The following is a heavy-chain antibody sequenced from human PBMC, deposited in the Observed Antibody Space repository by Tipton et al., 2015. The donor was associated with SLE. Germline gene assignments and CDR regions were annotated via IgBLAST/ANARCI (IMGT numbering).Heavy chain of an antibody. D-gene: IGHD3/OR15-3a*01. CDR1: GGSFSGSNYH. V-gene: IGHV4-39*07. J-gene: IGHJ4*02. Sequence: TLSLTCTVSGGSFSGSNYHWAWIRQPPEKGLEWLGNLYHTGSTHYNPSLRNRVTISIDTSKNQFFLNLTTVTDADTAIYYCTRDVEFSTVSIFGLVPWGQGLQVTVSS. CDR3: TRDVEFSTVSIFGLVP. CDR2: LYHTGST.